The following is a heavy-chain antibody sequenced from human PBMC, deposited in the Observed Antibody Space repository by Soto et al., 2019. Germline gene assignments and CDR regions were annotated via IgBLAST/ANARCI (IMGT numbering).Heavy chain of an antibody. CDR3: ARGGEFMTTVTAWFEH. V-gene: IGHV1-69*02. D-gene: IGHD4-4*01. CDR2: IIPILGIA. Sequence: QVQLVQSGAEVKKPGSSVKVSCKASGGTFSSYTISWVRQAPGQGLEWMGRIIPILGIANYAQTFQGRVTITTDKTTSTAYMELSSLRSEDTAVYYGARGGEFMTTVTAWFEHWGQGTLVTVSS. J-gene: IGHJ5*02. CDR1: GGTFSSYT.